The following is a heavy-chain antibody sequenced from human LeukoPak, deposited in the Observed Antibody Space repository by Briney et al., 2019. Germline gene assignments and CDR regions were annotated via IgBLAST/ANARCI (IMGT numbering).Heavy chain of an antibody. V-gene: IGHV3-23*01. Sequence: GGSLRLSCANSGFTFSSYAMSWVRQAPGKGLEWVSSISDSGGSTYYADSVKGRFTISRDNSKNTLYLQMNSLRAEDTAVYYCARAGAVAGTRRGVYYFDYWGQGTLVTVSS. CDR2: ISDSGGST. CDR1: GFTFSSYA. J-gene: IGHJ4*02. CDR3: ARAGAVAGTRRGVYYFDY. D-gene: IGHD6-19*01.